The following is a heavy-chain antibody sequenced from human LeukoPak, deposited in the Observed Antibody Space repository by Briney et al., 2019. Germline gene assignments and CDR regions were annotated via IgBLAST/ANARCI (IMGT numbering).Heavy chain of an antibody. V-gene: IGHV3-23*01. J-gene: IGHJ4*02. CDR3: AKDAKWLAPKYYFDY. Sequence: GGSLRLSCAASGFTFSDYYMSWIRQAPGKGLEWVSAISGSGGSTYYADSVKGRFTISRDNSKNTLYLQMNSLRAEDTAVYYCAKDAKWLAPKYYFDYWGQGTLVTVSS. CDR2: ISGSGGST. CDR1: GFTFSDYY. D-gene: IGHD6-19*01.